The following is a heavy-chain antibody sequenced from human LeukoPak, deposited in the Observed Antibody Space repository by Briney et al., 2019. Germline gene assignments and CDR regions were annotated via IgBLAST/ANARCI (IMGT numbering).Heavy chain of an antibody. J-gene: IGHJ5*02. V-gene: IGHV1-3*01. CDR2: INAGNGDT. D-gene: IGHD6-13*01. CDR1: GYTFTSYA. Sequence: GASVKVSCKASGYTFTSYAMHWVRQAPGHRLEWRGWINAGNGDTRYSQKFQDRVTFTRDTSASTAYMELSSLRSEDTAVYYCARYTSSSPGWFAPWGQGTLVTVSS. CDR3: ARYTSSSPGWFAP.